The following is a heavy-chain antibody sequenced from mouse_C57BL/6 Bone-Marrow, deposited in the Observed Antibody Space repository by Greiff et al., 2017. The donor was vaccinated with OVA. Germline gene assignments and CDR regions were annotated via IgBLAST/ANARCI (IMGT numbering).Heavy chain of an antibody. J-gene: IGHJ2*01. D-gene: IGHD3-3*01. V-gene: IGHV1-47*01. CDR1: GYTFTTYP. Sequence: VNVVESGAELVKPGASVKMSCKASGYTFTTYPIEWMKQNHGKSLEWIGNFHPYNDDTKYNEKFKGKATLTVEKSSSTVYLELSRLTSDDSAVYYCARRGRAYYFDYWGQGTTLTVSS. CDR3: ARRGRAYYFDY. CDR2: FHPYNDDT.